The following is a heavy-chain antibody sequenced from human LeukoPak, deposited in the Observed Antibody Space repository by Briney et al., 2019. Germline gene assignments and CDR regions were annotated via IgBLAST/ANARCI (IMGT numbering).Heavy chain of an antibody. Sequence: SETLSLTCTVSGASISSYYWNWIRQPPGRGLEWIGYMYYSGSTNFNPSLKSRVTLSIDTSRNQFSLKLASVTAADTAFYFCAREVGRDGYSHFDSCDQGTLVTVSS. CDR3: AREVGRDGYSHFDS. CDR2: MYYSGST. CDR1: GASISSYY. J-gene: IGHJ4*02. D-gene: IGHD5-24*01. V-gene: IGHV4-59*01.